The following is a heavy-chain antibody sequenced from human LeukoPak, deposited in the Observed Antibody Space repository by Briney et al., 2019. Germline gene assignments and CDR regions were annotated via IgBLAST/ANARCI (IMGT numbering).Heavy chain of an antibody. V-gene: IGHV3-30-3*01. D-gene: IGHD1-7*01. CDR2: ISKDGSDK. CDR3: ARDYWWNYDY. J-gene: IGHJ4*02. CDR1: GFTFSDYA. Sequence: GGSLRLSCAASGFTFSDYAMHWVRLAPGKGLEWVAVISKDGSDKYYPGSVRGRFTISRDNSKNTIYLQMDSLRAEDTAIYYCARDYWWNYDYWGQGTLVTVSS.